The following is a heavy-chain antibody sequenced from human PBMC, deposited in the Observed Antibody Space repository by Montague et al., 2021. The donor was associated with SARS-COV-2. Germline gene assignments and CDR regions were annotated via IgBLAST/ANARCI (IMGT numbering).Heavy chain of an antibody. CDR3: ARVGRQQLVRLSGMDV. D-gene: IGHD6-13*01. CDR1: GGSISSSSYY. CDR2: IYYSGST. J-gene: IGHJ6*02. Sequence: SETLSLTCTVSGGSISSSSYYWGWIRQPPGKGLVWIGSIYYSGSTYYNPSLKSRVTISVDTSKNQFSLKLSSVTAADTAVYYCARVGRQQLVRLSGMDVWGQGTTVTVS. V-gene: IGHV4-39*07.